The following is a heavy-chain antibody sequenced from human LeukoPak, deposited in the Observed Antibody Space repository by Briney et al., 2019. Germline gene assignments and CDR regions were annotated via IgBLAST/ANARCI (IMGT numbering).Heavy chain of an antibody. V-gene: IGHV1-2*04. Sequence: ASVKVSCKASGYTFTGYYMHWVRQAPGQGLEWMGWINPNSGGTNYAQKFQGWVTMTRDTSISTAHMELSRLRSDDTAVYYCARFDYGVAFDIWGQGTMVTVSS. D-gene: IGHD4-17*01. CDR3: ARFDYGVAFDI. J-gene: IGHJ3*02. CDR1: GYTFTGYY. CDR2: INPNSGGT.